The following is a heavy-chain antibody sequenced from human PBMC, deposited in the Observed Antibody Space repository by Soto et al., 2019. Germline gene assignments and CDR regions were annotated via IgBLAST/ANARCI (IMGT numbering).Heavy chain of an antibody. CDR2: IYYSGYT. Sequence: PSETLSLTCTVAGGSISSSSYYWGWIRRPPGKGLGWIGSIYYSGYTYYNPSLKSRVTISIEASKNQVSLKLSSVTAADTAVYYCARGRGSSGWGIDCWGQGTLVTVSS. CDR1: GGSISSSSYY. J-gene: IGHJ4*02. D-gene: IGHD6-19*01. CDR3: ARGRGSSGWGIDC. V-gene: IGHV4-39*07.